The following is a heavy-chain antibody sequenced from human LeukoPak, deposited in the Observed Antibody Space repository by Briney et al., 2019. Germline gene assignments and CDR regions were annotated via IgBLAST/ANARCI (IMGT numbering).Heavy chain of an antibody. J-gene: IGHJ5*02. CDR1: GGSISSYY. CDR3: ARDTGRYCSGGSCYSHALFDP. CDR2: IYTRGST. D-gene: IGHD2-15*01. V-gene: IGHV4-4*07. Sequence: SETLSLTCTVSGGSISSYYWSWIRQPAGKGLEWIGRIYTRGSTNYNPSLKSRVTMSVDRSKNQFSLKLSSVTSADTAVYYCARDTGRYCSGGSCYSHALFDPWGQGTLVTVSS.